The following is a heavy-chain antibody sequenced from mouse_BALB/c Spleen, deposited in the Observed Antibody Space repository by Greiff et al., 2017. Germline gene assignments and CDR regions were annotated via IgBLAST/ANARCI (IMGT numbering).Heavy chain of an antibody. CDR2: IWAGGST. J-gene: IGHJ1*01. CDR3: ARMRATDWYFDV. V-gene: IGHV2-9*02. Sequence: VQLQESGPGLVAPSQSLSITCTVSGFSLTSYGVHWVRQPPGKGLEWLGVIWAGGSTNYNSALMSRLSISKDNSKSQVFLKMNSLQTDDTAMYYCARMRATDWYFDVWGAGTTVTVSS. D-gene: IGHD1-1*01. CDR1: GFSLTSYG.